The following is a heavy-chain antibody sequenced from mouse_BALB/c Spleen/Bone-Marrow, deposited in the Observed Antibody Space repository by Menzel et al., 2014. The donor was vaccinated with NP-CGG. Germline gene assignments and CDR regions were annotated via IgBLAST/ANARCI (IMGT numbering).Heavy chain of an antibody. V-gene: IGHV1-7*01. Sequence: QVHVKQSGAELAKPGASVKMSCKASGYTFTSYWMHWVKQRPGQGLEWIGYIYPSTGYTEHNQKFKYKAIMTADKSSSTAYMQLSSLTSEDSAVYYCARDDYAYWGQGTLVTVSA. D-gene: IGHD2-4*01. J-gene: IGHJ3*01. CDR3: ARDDYAY. CDR1: GYTFTSYW. CDR2: IYPSTGYT.